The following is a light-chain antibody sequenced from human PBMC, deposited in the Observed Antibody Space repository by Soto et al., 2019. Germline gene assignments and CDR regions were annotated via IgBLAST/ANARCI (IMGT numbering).Light chain of an antibody. CDR2: KAS. CDR1: ESISSW. J-gene: IGKJ1*01. V-gene: IGKV1-5*03. Sequence: GDRVIITCRASESISSWLAWYQQKPRKAPKLLIYKASTLASGVPSRFSGSGSGTELTLTITSLQPDDFATYYCQQYNSYPWTFGQVTKV. CDR3: QQYNSYPWT.